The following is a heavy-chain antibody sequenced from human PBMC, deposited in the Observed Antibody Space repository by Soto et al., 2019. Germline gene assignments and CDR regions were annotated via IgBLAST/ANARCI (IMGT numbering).Heavy chain of an antibody. CDR1: GYTFTSYG. Sequence: XSVKVSYKASGYTFTSYGISLVRQAPGQGLEWMGWISAYNGNTNYAQKLQGRVTMTTDTSTSTAYMELRSLRSDDTAVYYCARVLAVAGRHYFDYWGQGTLVTVSS. CDR2: ISAYNGNT. J-gene: IGHJ4*02. D-gene: IGHD6-19*01. CDR3: ARVLAVAGRHYFDY. V-gene: IGHV1-18*01.